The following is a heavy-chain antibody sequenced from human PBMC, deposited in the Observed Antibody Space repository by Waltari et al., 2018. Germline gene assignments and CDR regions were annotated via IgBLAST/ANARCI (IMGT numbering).Heavy chain of an antibody. CDR2: IKSKARNYAK. J-gene: IGHJ4*02. CDR1: GFIFGDSA. Sequence: EVQLVESGGGLVHPGGSLKLSCTASGFIFGDSAMNWVRQASGKGMEGVGRIKSKARNYAKMYGASVKGRFTISRDYSTNTAYLQMNSLKSDDTAVYYCTSDTSRWDDYYSDYWGQGTLVTVSS. D-gene: IGHD1-1*01. V-gene: IGHV3-73*01. CDR3: TSDTSRWDDYYSDY.